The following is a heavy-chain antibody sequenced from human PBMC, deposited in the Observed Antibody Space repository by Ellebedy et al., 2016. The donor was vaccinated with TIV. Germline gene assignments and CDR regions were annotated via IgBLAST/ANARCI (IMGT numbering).Heavy chain of an antibody. Sequence: GGSLRLSCAASVFTFSTSGMPWVRQAQGKGPARVAVISYDGSNKYYADSVKGRFTISRDNSKNTLYLQMNSLRAEDTAVYYFAKHGDYGGACDIWGQGTMVTVSS. CDR3: AKHGDYGGACDI. V-gene: IGHV3-30*18. CDR1: VFTFSTSG. J-gene: IGHJ3*02. D-gene: IGHD4-17*01. CDR2: ISYDGSNK.